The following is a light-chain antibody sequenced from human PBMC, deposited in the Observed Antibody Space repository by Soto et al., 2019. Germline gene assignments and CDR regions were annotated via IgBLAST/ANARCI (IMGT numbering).Light chain of an antibody. CDR2: STK. Sequence: QTVVTQETSFSVSPGGTVTLTCGLDSGSVSTVHYPSWYRHTPGQAPRTLIYSTKSRSSGVPDRFSGSIIGNKSALTIMGDQADDESAYLCVLYMGSDVVFGGATK. CDR3: VLYMGSDVV. V-gene: IGLV8-61*01. CDR1: SGSVSTVHY. J-gene: IGLJ3*02.